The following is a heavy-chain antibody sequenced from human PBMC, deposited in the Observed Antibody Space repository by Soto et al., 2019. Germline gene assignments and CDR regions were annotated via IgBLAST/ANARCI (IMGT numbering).Heavy chain of an antibody. CDR2: IDPSDSCT. J-gene: IGHJ6*02. Sequence: PGESLKISCKGSGYSFTSYWISWVRQMPGKGLEWMGRIDPSDSCTNYSPSFQGHVTISADKSISTAYLQWSSLKASDTAMYYCARLVQRSPGDYYYGMDVWGQGTTVTVSS. CDR1: GYSFTSYW. V-gene: IGHV5-10-1*01. D-gene: IGHD6-13*01. CDR3: ARLVQRSPGDYYYGMDV.